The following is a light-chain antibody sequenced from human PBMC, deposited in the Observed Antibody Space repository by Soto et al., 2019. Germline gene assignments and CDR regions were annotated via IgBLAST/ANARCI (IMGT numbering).Light chain of an antibody. CDR1: HSHLFTASNKNY. V-gene: IGKV4-1*01. J-gene: IGKJ2*01. CDR3: QKYFSIPMLT. CDR2: WAS. Sequence: VLTQSPDSLALSLGETATITCNTTHSHLFTASNKNYIAWYQRRPGQPLKLLFYWASTRASGVPERFSGSGSGTDFTLTISSLQPDDAAIYYCQKYFSIPMLTFAKGTKVDIK.